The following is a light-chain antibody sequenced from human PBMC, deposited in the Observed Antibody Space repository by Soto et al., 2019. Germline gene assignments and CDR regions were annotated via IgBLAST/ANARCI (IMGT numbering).Light chain of an antibody. CDR1: SSDVGSYNL. Sequence: QSALTQPASVSGSPGQSITISCTGTSSDVGSYNLVSWYQQHPGKAPKLMIYEVSKWPSGVSNRFSGSKSANTASLTISGLQAEDEADYYCCSYAGGSNLVFGGGTKLTVL. CDR2: EVS. J-gene: IGLJ2*01. V-gene: IGLV2-23*02. CDR3: CSYAGGSNLV.